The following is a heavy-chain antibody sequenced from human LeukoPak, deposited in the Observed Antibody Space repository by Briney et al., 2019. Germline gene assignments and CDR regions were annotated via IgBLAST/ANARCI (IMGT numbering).Heavy chain of an antibody. CDR3: AKAQQWLDRYYYYYYYMDV. CDR1: GFTFSSYW. Sequence: GGSLRLSCAASGFTFSSYWMSWVRQAPGKGLEWVANIKQDGSEKYYVDSVKGRFTISRDNSKNTLYLQMNSLRAEDTAVYYCAKAQQWLDRYYYYYYYMDVWGKGTTVTVSS. D-gene: IGHD6-19*01. V-gene: IGHV3-7*03. CDR2: IKQDGSEK. J-gene: IGHJ6*03.